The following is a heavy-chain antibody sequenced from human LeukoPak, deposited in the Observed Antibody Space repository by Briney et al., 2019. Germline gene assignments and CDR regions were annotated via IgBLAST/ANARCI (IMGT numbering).Heavy chain of an antibody. V-gene: IGHV1-2*02. J-gene: IGHJ5*02. CDR1: GYSFTDYY. CDR3: ARADRLDGGPYLIGP. Sequence: ASVKVSCKTSGYSFTDYYMHWVRQAPGQGLEWMGWINPNSGGTSSAQKFQGRVTMTRDTSITTVYMEVSWLTPDDTAIYYCARADRLDGGPYLIGPWGQGTLVTVSS. CDR2: INPNSGGT. D-gene: IGHD2-21*01.